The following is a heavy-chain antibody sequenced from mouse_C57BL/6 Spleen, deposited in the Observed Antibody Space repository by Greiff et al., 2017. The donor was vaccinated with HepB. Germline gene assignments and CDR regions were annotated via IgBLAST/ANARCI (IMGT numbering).Heavy chain of an antibody. CDR1: GFTFSDYG. Sequence: EVMLVESGGGLVKPGGSLKLSCAASGFTFSDYGMHWVRQAPEKGLEWVAYISSGSSTIYYADTVKGRFTISRDNAKNTLFLQMTSLRSEDTAMYYCARYYGSSYVDYYAMDYWGQGTSVTVSS. D-gene: IGHD1-1*01. CDR2: ISSGSSTI. CDR3: ARYYGSSYVDYYAMDY. V-gene: IGHV5-17*01. J-gene: IGHJ4*01.